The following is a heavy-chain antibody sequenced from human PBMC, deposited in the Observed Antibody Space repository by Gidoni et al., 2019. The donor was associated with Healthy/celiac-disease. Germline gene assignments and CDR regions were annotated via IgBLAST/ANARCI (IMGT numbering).Heavy chain of an antibody. CDR2: IGTAGDT. CDR1: GFTFSSYN. V-gene: IGHV3-13*01. D-gene: IGHD2-8*01. J-gene: IGHJ4*02. CDR3: ARGVWYGGSYYFDY. Sequence: EVQLVESGGGLVQPGGSLRLSGAASGFTFSSYNMHWVRHATGKGMEWVSAIGTAGDTYYPGSVKGRFTISRENAKNSLYLQMNSLRAGDTAVYYCARGVWYGGSYYFDYWGQGTLVTVSS.